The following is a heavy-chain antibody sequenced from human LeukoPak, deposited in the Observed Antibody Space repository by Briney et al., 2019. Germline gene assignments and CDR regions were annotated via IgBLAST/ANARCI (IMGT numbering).Heavy chain of an antibody. D-gene: IGHD2-15*01. J-gene: IGHJ2*01. CDR1: GFTFSSYA. CDR3: ARDLDPVGYCSGGSCYSWGWYFDL. Sequence: GGSLRLSCAASGFTFSSYAMHWVRQAPGKGLEWVAVISYDGSNKYYADSVKGRFTISRDNSKNTLYLQMNSLRAEDTAVYYCARDLDPVGYCSGGSCYSWGWYFDLWGRGTLVTVSS. CDR2: ISYDGSNK. V-gene: IGHV3-30-3*01.